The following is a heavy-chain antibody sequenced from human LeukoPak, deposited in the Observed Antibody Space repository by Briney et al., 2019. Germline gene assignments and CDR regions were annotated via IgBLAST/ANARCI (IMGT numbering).Heavy chain of an antibody. CDR3: AKAVGWFGELFA. J-gene: IGHJ5*02. CDR2: ISGSGGST. V-gene: IGHV3-23*01. CDR1: GFTFSSYS. D-gene: IGHD3-10*01. Sequence: GGSLGLSCAASGFTFSSYSMSWVRQAPGKGLEWVSAISGSGGSTYYADSVKGRFTISRDNSKNTLYLQMNSLRAEDTAVYYCAKAVGWFGELFAWGQGTLVTVSS.